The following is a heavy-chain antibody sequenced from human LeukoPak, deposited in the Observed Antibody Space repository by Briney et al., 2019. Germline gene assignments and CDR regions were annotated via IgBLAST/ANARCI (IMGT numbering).Heavy chain of an antibody. CDR3: ARHRAVGATMMSAAFDI. J-gene: IGHJ3*02. V-gene: IGHV4-4*02. Sequence: SETLSLTCGVSGASITNGYWWSWVRQPPGKGLEVIGEMSHSGSTNYNPSLKSRVTISIDTSKNQFSLKLSSVTAADTAVYYCARHRAVGATMMSAAFDIWGQGTMVTVSS. CDR1: GASITNGYW. CDR2: MSHSGST. D-gene: IGHD1-26*01.